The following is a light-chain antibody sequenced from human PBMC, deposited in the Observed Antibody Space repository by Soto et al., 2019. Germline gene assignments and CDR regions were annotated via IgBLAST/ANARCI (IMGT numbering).Light chain of an antibody. Sequence: EVVLTQSPGTLSLSPGERATLSCRASQSVSSYLAWYQQKPGQAPRLLIYDASNRATGIPARFSGSGSGTDFTLTISSLEPEDFAVYYCQQRSNWPPSRTFGQGTKVDIK. V-gene: IGKV3-11*01. CDR2: DAS. J-gene: IGKJ1*01. CDR3: QQRSNWPPSRT. CDR1: QSVSSY.